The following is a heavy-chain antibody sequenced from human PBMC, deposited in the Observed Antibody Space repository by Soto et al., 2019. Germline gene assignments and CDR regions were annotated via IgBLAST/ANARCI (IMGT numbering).Heavy chain of an antibody. V-gene: IGHV3-30*18. CDR3: AKDVRSSWYEYYFDY. Sequence: GGSLRLSCAASGFTFSSYGMHWVRQAPGKGLEWVAVISYDGSNKYYADSVKGRFTISRDNSKNTLYLQMNSLRAEDTAVYYCAKDVRSSWYEYYFDYWGQGTLVTVSS. D-gene: IGHD6-13*01. CDR1: GFTFSSYG. J-gene: IGHJ4*02. CDR2: ISYDGSNK.